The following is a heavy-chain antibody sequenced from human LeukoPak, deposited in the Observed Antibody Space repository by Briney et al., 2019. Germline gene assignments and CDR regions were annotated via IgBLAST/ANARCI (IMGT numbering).Heavy chain of an antibody. CDR2: IYSTGST. V-gene: IGHV4-4*07. CDR3: ARQIASAGTAGFDF. Sequence: SKPRSLTCSVSGGFISYIYWSWIRQTAGKGLEWIGRIYSTGSTNYNPSLKSRVTMSVDTSKNQFSLRLRSVTAADTAVYYCARQIASAGTAGFDFWGQGALVTVSS. CDR1: GGFISYIY. D-gene: IGHD6-13*01. J-gene: IGHJ4*02.